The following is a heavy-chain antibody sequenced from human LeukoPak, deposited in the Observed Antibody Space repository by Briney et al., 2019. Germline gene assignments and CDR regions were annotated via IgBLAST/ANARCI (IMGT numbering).Heavy chain of an antibody. J-gene: IGHJ4*02. V-gene: IGHV3-48*01. CDR2: ISSSSSTI. Sequence: GGSLRLSCAASGFTLSSYSMNWVRQAPGKGLEWVSYISSSSSTIYYADSVKGLFTISRDNAKNSLYLQMNSLRAEDTAVYYCTRSPERRPIDYWGQGTLVTVSS. CDR1: GFTLSSYS. CDR3: TRSPERRPIDY.